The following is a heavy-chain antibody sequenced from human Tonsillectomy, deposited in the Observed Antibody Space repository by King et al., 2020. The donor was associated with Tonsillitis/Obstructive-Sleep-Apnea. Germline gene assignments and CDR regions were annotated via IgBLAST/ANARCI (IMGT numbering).Heavy chain of an antibody. J-gene: IGHJ5*02. CDR1: GFSLSNARMG. CDR2: IFSNDEK. Sequence: VTLKESGPVLVKPTETLTLTCTVSGFSLSNARMGVSWIRQPPGKALEWLAHIFSNDEKSYSTSLKSRLTISKDTSKSQVDLTMTNMDPVDTATYYCARIQRGYDFWSGYLGWFDPWGQGTLVTVSS. V-gene: IGHV2-26*01. D-gene: IGHD3-3*01. CDR3: ARIQRGYDFWSGYLGWFDP.